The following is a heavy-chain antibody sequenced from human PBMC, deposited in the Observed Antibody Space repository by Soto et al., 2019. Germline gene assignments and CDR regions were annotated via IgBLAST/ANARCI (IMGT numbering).Heavy chain of an antibody. Sequence: SETLSLTCAVYGGSFSGYYWSWIHQPPGKGLEWIGEINHSGSTNYNPSPKSRVTISVDTSKNQFSLKLSSVTAADTAVYYCAGDYGAIDYWGQGTLVTVSS. CDR1: GGSFSGYY. J-gene: IGHJ4*02. CDR3: AGDYGAIDY. D-gene: IGHD4-17*01. V-gene: IGHV4-34*01. CDR2: INHSGST.